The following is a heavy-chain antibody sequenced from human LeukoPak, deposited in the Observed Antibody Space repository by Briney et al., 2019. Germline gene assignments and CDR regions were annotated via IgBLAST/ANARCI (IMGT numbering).Heavy chain of an antibody. CDR1: GFTFSSYE. CDR2: ISSSGSTI. J-gene: IGHJ4*02. CDR3: ARVSPYSSSWGYYFDY. D-gene: IGHD6-13*01. Sequence: GGSLRLSCAASGFTFSSYEMNWVRQAPGKGLEWVSYISSSGSTIYYADSVKGRFTISRDNAKNSLYLQMNSLRAEDMAVYYCARVSPYSSSWGYYFDYWGQGTLVTVSS. V-gene: IGHV3-48*03.